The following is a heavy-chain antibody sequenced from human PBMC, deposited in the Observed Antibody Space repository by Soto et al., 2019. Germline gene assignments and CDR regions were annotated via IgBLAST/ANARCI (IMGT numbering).Heavy chain of an antibody. J-gene: IGHJ6*02. Sequence: LRLSCAASGFTFSDYYMSWIRQAPGKGLEWVSYISSSGSTIYYADSVKGRFTISRDNAKNSLYLQMNSLRAEDTAVYYCARVRGQVGYCSSTSCYTGPDSYYYYGMDVWGQGTTVTVSS. CDR1: GFTFSDYY. V-gene: IGHV3-11*01. CDR3: ARVRGQVGYCSSTSCYTGPDSYYYYGMDV. D-gene: IGHD2-2*02. CDR2: ISSSGSTI.